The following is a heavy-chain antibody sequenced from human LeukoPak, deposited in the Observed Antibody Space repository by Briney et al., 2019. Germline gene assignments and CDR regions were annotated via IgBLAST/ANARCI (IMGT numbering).Heavy chain of an antibody. D-gene: IGHD3-3*01. V-gene: IGHV3-30-3*01. Sequence: PGRSLRLSCAASGFTFSSYAMHWVRQAPGKGLEWVAVISYDGSNKYYADSVEGRFTISRDNSKNTLYLQMNSLRAEDTAVYYCASAILEWTNYPMGGYWGQGTLVTVSS. CDR3: ASAILEWTNYPMGGY. CDR2: ISYDGSNK. CDR1: GFTFSSYA. J-gene: IGHJ4*02.